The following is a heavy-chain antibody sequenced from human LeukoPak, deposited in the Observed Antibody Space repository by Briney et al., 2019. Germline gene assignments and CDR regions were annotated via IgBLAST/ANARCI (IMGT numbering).Heavy chain of an antibody. CDR2: IIDTGST. V-gene: IGHV4-34*12. CDR1: GGSFSGYY. Sequence: SETLSLTCAVYGGSFSGYYWTWIRQPPGKGLEWIGEIIDTGSTKYNSSLKGRVTISVDTSKNQFSLSLDSVTAADTAVYYCARWENGSPGPRDAFDIWGQGTMVTVSS. CDR3: ARWENGSPGPRDAFDI. J-gene: IGHJ3*02. D-gene: IGHD1-26*01.